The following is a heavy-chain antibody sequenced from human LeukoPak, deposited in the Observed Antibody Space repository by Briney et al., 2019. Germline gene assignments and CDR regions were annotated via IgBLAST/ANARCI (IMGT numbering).Heavy chain of an antibody. D-gene: IGHD4-17*01. CDR1: GFAFSSYA. CDR3: AKIETRMTTVTSFDY. CDR2: ISNDGRSK. J-gene: IGHJ4*01. Sequence: GGSLRLSCAVSGFAFSSYAMHWVRQAPGKGLKWVAVISNDGRSKYYADSVKGRFTISRDNSKNTLYLQMNSLRAEDTAMYYCAKIETRMTTVTSFDYWGQGTLVTVSS. V-gene: IGHV3-30*18.